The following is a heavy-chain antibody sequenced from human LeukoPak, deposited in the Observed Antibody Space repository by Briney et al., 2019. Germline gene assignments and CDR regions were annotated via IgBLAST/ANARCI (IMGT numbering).Heavy chain of an antibody. D-gene: IGHD4-17*01. CDR1: GGPVSSSSYY. J-gene: IGHJ5*02. V-gene: IGHV4-39*01. CDR3: ARLGATVTTLSWFDP. Sequence: SETLSLTCTVSGGPVSSSSYYWGWIRQPPGKGLEWIGSIYYSGSTYYSPSLKSRVTLSIDTSKNQFSLRLTSVTATDTAVYYCARLGATVTTLSWFDPWGQGTLVTVSS. CDR2: IYYSGST.